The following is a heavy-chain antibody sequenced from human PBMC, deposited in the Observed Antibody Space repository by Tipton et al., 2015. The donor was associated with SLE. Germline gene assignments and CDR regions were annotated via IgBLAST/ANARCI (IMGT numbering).Heavy chain of an antibody. CDR3: ARHAVPGPRFDYRRSWGIVP. J-gene: IGHJ5*02. V-gene: IGHV4-39*07. CDR1: GASISSTSYY. CDR2: IYNSGNT. D-gene: IGHD3-16*01. Sequence: TLSLTCTVSGASISSTSYYWGWIRQAPGKGLEWIGSIYNSGNTYYNASLKSRVTISVDTSKNQFSLRLSSVSAADTAVYFCARHAVPGPRFDYRRSWGIVPWGQGTLVCVSS.